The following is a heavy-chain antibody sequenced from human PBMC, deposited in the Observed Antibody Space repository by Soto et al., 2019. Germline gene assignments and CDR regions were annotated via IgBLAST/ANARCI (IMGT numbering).Heavy chain of an antibody. J-gene: IGHJ6*02. D-gene: IGHD2-21*01. V-gene: IGHV1-18*01. CDR3: ARGHEVIRGALDV. Sequence: GASVQVSYKASCYRFATYGMTLVRQAPGQGLEWMGWISAYSVDTYNAQKFQDRVTMTTDTSTGTAYMELRGLRSDDTAVYYCARGHEVIRGALDVWGQGTTVTVSS. CDR2: ISAYSVDT. CDR1: CYRFATYG.